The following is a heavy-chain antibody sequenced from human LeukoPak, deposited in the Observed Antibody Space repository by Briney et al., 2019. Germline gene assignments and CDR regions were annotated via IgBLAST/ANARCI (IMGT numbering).Heavy chain of an antibody. CDR3: ARDRRNSGYDKSYYYYYGMDV. D-gene: IGHD5-12*01. V-gene: IGHV4-34*01. Sequence: PSETLSLTCAVYGWSFSGYYWTWIRQPPGKGLEWIGEINHSGSTNYNPSVKSRVTISVDTSKNQFSLKLSSVTAADTAVYYCARDRRNSGYDKSYYYYYGMDVWGKGTTVTVSS. CDR2: INHSGST. CDR1: GWSFSGYY. J-gene: IGHJ6*04.